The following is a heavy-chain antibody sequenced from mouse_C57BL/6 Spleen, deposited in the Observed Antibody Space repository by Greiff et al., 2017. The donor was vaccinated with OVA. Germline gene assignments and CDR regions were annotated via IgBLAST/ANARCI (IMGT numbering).Heavy chain of an antibody. CDR3: ARNYYDYVDY. D-gene: IGHD2-4*01. CDR1: GYTFTSYW. V-gene: IGHV1-64*01. CDR2: IHPNSGST. J-gene: IGHJ2*01. Sequence: QVHVKQPGAELVKPGASVKLSCKASGYTFTSYWMHWVKQRPGQGLEWIGMIHPNSGSTNYNEKFKSKATLTVDKSSSTAYMQLSSLTSEDSAVYYCARNYYDYVDYWGQGTTLTVSS.